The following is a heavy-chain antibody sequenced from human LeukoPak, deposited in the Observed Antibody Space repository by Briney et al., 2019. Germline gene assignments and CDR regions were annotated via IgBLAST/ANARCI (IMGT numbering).Heavy chain of an antibody. Sequence: ASVKVSCRASGYTFTAHYIHWVRQAPGQGLEWMGWIDPNSGGPNYAQKFLGSVTMTGDTSINTAFMELSRLRADDTAIYYCARGRGTTMVRGVITNYFDLWGRGSLVTVSS. CDR2: IDPNSGGP. V-gene: IGHV1-2*02. CDR1: GYTFTAHY. J-gene: IGHJ2*01. D-gene: IGHD3-10*01. CDR3: ARGRGTTMVRGVITNYFDL.